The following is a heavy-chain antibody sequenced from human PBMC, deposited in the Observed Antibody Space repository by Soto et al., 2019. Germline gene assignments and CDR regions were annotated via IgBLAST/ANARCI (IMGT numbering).Heavy chain of an antibody. Sequence: EVQLVESGGGLIQPGGSVRLSCAASGFTFSAHYMSWVRQAPGKGLEWVSALYSGGSTYYTDSVKGRFTISRDDARTTLYLQMSSLRAEDTAVYYCARLDHGESVYFDSCGKGTLVSVSS. J-gene: IGHJ4*02. CDR3: ARLDHGESVYFDS. CDR2: LYSGGST. CDR1: GFTFSAHY. V-gene: IGHV3-53*01.